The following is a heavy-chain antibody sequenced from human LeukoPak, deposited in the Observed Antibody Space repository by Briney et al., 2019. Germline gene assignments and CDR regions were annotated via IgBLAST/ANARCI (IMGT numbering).Heavy chain of an antibody. V-gene: IGHV3-7*01. J-gene: IGHJ3*02. CDR1: GFTFSSYW. CDR3: AREDIVVVVAATDAFDI. D-gene: IGHD2-15*01. CDR2: IKQDGSEE. Sequence: GGSLRLSCAASGFTFSSYWMSWVRQAPGKGLEWVANIKQDGSEEYYVDSVKGRFTISRDNAKNSLYLQMNSLRAEDTAVYYCAREDIVVVVAATDAFDIWGQGTMVTVSS.